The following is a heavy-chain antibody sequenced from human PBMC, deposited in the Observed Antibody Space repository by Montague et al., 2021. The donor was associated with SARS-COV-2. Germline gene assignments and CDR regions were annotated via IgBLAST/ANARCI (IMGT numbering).Heavy chain of an antibody. CDR1: GGSISSYY. CDR3: ARAPVAHITIFGVVTSFDY. J-gene: IGHJ4*02. CDR2: IYYSGST. V-gene: IGHV4-59*01. D-gene: IGHD3-3*01. Sequence: SETLSLTCTVSGGSISSYYWSWIWQPPGKGLEWIGYIYYSGSTNYNPSLKSRVTISVDTSKNQFSLKLSPVTAADTAVYYCARAPVAHITIFGVVTSFDYWGQGALVTVSS.